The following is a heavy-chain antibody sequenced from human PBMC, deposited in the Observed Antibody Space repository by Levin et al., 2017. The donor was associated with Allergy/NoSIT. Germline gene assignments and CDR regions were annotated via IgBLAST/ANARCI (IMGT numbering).Heavy chain of an antibody. V-gene: IGHV4-39*01. CDR2: IYYSGST. CDR3: ARHSQWLHDY. CDR1: GGSISSSSYY. D-gene: IGHD6-19*01. J-gene: IGHJ4*02. Sequence: SETLSLTCTVSGGSISSSSYYWGWIRQPPGKGLEWIGSIYYSGSTYYNASLKSRVTISGDTSKNQFSLKLSSVTAADTAVYYCARHSQWLHDYWGQGTLVTVSS.